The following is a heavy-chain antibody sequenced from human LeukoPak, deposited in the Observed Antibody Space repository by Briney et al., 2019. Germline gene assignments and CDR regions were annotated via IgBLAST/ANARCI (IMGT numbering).Heavy chain of an antibody. J-gene: IGHJ6*03. CDR2: IYYSGDT. CDR3: ARVLWFGESKKGYSYYMDV. V-gene: IGHV4-39*01. Sequence: SETLSLTCTVSGDSLSSGSYYWGWIRQPPGEGLEWIGTIYYSGDTYYNPSLESRVTISVDTSKNQFSLKLSSVTAADTAVYYCARVLWFGESKKGYSYYMDVWGKGTTVTVPS. D-gene: IGHD3-10*01. CDR1: GDSLSSGSYY.